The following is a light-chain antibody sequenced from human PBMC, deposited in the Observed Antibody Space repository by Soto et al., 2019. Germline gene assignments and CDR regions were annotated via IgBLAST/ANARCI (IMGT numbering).Light chain of an antibody. J-gene: IGKJ4*01. Sequence: DIQMTQSPSSLAESVGDRVTITCRASQSISGYLNWYQQKPGKAPKVLISGASTLHNGVPSRFSGRGSGTDFTLTISSLQPEDVATYYCQQSLSTLLTFGGGTKVDIK. CDR1: QSISGY. V-gene: IGKV1-39*01. CDR3: QQSLSTLLT. CDR2: GAS.